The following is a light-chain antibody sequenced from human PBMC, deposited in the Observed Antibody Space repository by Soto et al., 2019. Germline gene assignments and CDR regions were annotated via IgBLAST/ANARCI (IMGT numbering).Light chain of an antibody. CDR2: DVS. CDR1: SSDVGGYNS. CDR3: SSYTSISTSYV. Sequence: QSALTQPASVSGSPGQSITISCTGTSSDVGGYNSVSWYQQHPGKAPKLMIYDVSNRPSGVSNRFSGSKSGNTASLTISGLQAEDEADYYYSSYTSISTSYVFGTGTKLTVL. V-gene: IGLV2-14*01. J-gene: IGLJ1*01.